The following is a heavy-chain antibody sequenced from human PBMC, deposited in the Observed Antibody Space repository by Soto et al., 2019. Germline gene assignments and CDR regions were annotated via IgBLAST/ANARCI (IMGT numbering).Heavy chain of an antibody. D-gene: IGHD3-16*01. V-gene: IGHV1-18*01. CDR3: AREMYTIRGSPFDY. Sequence: ASVRVSCKTSGYTYSNYGIRWVRQAPGQPLEWLGWISLYSDGTNYAQKFQGRVTMTRDTSTSTVYMEVSSLRSDDTAVYYCAREMYTIRGSPFDYWGQRTLVTVSS. J-gene: IGHJ4*02. CDR2: ISLYSDGT. CDR1: GYTYSNYG.